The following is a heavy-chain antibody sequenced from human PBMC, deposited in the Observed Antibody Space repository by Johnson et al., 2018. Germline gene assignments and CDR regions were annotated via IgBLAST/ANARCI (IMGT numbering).Heavy chain of an antibody. V-gene: IGHV3-33*01. D-gene: IGHD6-6*01. CDR2: IWDDGSNK. CDR3: ARDIAAESEYFQH. J-gene: IGHJ1*01. CDR1: GFTFSSYG. Sequence: QVQLVESGGGVVQPGRSLRLSCAASGFTFSSYGMHWVRQAPGKGLEWVAVIWDDGSNKYYADSVKGRFTISRDNSKNTRYLQMNSLRAEATAVYYCARDIAAESEYFQHWGQGTLVTVSS.